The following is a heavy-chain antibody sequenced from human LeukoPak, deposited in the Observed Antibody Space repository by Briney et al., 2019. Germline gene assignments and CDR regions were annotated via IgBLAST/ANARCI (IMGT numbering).Heavy chain of an antibody. V-gene: IGHV1-69*04. Sequence: SVKVSCKASGGTFSSYAISWVRQAPGQGLEWMGRIIPILGIANYAQKFQGRVMITADKSTSTAYMELSSLRSEDTAVYYCARENQVAGTTFDYWGQGTLVTVSS. CDR2: IIPILGIA. CDR1: GGTFSSYA. J-gene: IGHJ4*02. D-gene: IGHD1-1*01. CDR3: ARENQVAGTTFDY.